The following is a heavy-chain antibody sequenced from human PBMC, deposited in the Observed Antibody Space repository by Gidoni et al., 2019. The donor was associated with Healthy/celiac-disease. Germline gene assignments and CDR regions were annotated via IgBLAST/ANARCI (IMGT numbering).Heavy chain of an antibody. J-gene: IGHJ4*02. CDR3: AKEIEEIAAAGTSPGTNY. Sequence: EVQLLESGGGLVQPGGSLRLSCAASGFTFISYAMSWVRQAPGKGLEWVSAISGSGGSTYYADSVKGRFTISRDNSKNTLYLQMNSLRAEDTAVYYCAKEIEEIAAAGTSPGTNYWGQGTLVTVSS. D-gene: IGHD6-13*01. CDR2: ISGSGGST. CDR1: GFTFISYA. V-gene: IGHV3-23*01.